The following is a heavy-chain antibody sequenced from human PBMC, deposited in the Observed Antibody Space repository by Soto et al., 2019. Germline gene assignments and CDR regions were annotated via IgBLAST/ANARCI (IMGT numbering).Heavy chain of an antibody. CDR1: GFTFSSYA. J-gene: IGHJ6*02. V-gene: IGHV3-30-3*01. CDR2: ISYDGSNK. D-gene: IGHD3-3*01. Sequence: QVQLVESGGGVVQPGRSLRLSCAASGFTFSSYAMHWVRQAPGKGLEWVAVISYDGSNKYYADSVKGRFTISRDNSKNTLYLQMNSLRAEDTAVYYCARDTARSGNMVHVPYYYYYGMDVWGQGTTVTVSS. CDR3: ARDTARSGNMVHVPYYYYYGMDV.